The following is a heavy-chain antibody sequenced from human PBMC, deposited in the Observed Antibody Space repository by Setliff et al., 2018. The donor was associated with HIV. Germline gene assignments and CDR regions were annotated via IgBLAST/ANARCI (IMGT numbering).Heavy chain of an antibody. D-gene: IGHD7-27*01. V-gene: IGHV4-61*09. CDR2: IYT. J-gene: IGHJ4*02. Sequence: KTSETLSLTCTVSGGSISSGTYYWSWIRQPTGKGLEWIGHIYTSGSTSGSANYNPSLKSRVTISVDMSKNQFSLKLNSVTAADTAVYYCARQLSNSLDYWGQGTLVTVSS. CDR3: ARQLSNSLDY. CDR1: GGSISSGTYY.